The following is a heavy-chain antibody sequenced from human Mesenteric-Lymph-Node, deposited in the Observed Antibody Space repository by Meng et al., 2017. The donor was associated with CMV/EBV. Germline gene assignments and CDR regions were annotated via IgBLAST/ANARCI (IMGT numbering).Heavy chain of an antibody. CDR2: IKQDGSDK. CDR3: AREDLGLDYGGNVDYDYGMDV. V-gene: IGHV3-7*01. D-gene: IGHD4-23*01. Sequence: GESLKISCEASGFSFSSYWMSWVRQAPGKGLEWVANIKQDGSDKYYVDSVKGRFTISRDNAKNSLYLQMNSLRAEDTAVYYCAREDLGLDYGGNVDYDYGMDVWGQGTTVTVSS. J-gene: IGHJ6*02. CDR1: GFSFSSYW.